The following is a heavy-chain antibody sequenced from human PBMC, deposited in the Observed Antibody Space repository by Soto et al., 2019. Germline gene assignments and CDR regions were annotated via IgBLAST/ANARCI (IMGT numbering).Heavy chain of an antibody. J-gene: IGHJ4*02. D-gene: IGHD5-12*01. V-gene: IGHV4-34*01. Sequence: QVQLQQWGAGLLKPSETLSLNCAVNGGSLSGYYWSWIRQPPGKGLEWIGEIKDGGYTNYSPSLKSRATISSDTSNNQFSLRLNSVTAADTGVYYCARGQGGVVATHWDQGALVTVSS. CDR1: GGSLSGYY. CDR2: IKDGGYT. CDR3: ARGQGGVVATH.